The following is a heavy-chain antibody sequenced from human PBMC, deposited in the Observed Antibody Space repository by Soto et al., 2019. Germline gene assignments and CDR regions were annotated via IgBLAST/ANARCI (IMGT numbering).Heavy chain of an antibody. D-gene: IGHD3-3*01. J-gene: IGHJ4*02. Sequence: QVQLQESGPGLVKPSETLSLTCTVSGGSFKSGSYSWSWIRQPPGKGLEWIGYVYHTGSTSYNPSLKSRVSISMDTSKHQFSLNLDSVTAVDTAVYFCARDFAYFDSWGQGTLVTVSS. CDR2: VYHTGST. CDR3: ARDFAYFDS. CDR1: GGSFKSGSYS. V-gene: IGHV4-61*01.